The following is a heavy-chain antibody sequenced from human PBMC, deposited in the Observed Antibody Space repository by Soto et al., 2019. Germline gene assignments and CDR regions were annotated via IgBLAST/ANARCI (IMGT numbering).Heavy chain of an antibody. J-gene: IGHJ6*02. V-gene: IGHV4-59*08. D-gene: IGHD3-10*01. CDR3: ARHHRAVRELGYYYYGMDV. CDR2: IYYSGST. Sequence: SETLSLTCTVSGGSISSYYWSWIRQPPGKGLEWIGYIYYSGSTNYNPSLKSRVTISVDTSKNQFSLKLSSVTAADTAVYYCARHHRAVRELGYYYYGMDVWGQGTTVTVSS. CDR1: GGSISSYY.